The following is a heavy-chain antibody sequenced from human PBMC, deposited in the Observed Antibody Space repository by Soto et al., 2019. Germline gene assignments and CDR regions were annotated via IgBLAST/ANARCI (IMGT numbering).Heavy chain of an antibody. CDR2: IYPGDSDT. J-gene: IGHJ4*02. CDR3: ARTHYDILTGYYPKNEFDY. Sequence: GESLKISCKGSGYSFTSYWIGWVRQMPGKGLEWMGIIYPGDSDTRYSPSFQGQVTISADKSISTAYLKWSRLKASDTAMYYCARTHYDILTGYYPKNEFDYWGQGTLVTVSS. V-gene: IGHV5-51*01. D-gene: IGHD3-9*01. CDR1: GYSFTSYW.